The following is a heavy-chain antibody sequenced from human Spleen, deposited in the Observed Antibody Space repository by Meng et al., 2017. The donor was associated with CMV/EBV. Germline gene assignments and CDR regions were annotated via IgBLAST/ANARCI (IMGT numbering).Heavy chain of an antibody. CDR3: APGSGDFDH. D-gene: IGHD1-26*01. Sequence: VQPQESAPRLVQLSAHLAPTSSSSGAHISYSSGSGIRQAAGKGLGWSWRIHSARNTYSNPSLKSRVTVSQDTSKNQIFLRLRSVTAADTAVYYCAPGSGDFDHWGQGTLVTVSS. V-gene: IGHV4-4*07. CDR1: GAHISYSS. CDR2: IHSARNT. J-gene: IGHJ4*02.